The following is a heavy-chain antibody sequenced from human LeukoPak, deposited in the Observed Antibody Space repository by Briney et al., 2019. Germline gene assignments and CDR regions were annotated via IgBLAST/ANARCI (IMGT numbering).Heavy chain of an antibody. CDR3: AKPQGEKLTMVRGGTTKPTHYSYYYCMDV. Sequence: GGSLRLSCAASGFTFSSYSMNWVRQAPGKGLEWVSSINSSSSYIYYADSVKGRFTISRDNAKNTLYLQMNSLRAEDTAVYYCAKPQGEKLTMVRGGTTKPTHYSYYYCMDVWGQGTTVTVSS. D-gene: IGHD3-10*01. CDR2: INSSSSYI. J-gene: IGHJ6*02. V-gene: IGHV3-21*04. CDR1: GFTFSSYS.